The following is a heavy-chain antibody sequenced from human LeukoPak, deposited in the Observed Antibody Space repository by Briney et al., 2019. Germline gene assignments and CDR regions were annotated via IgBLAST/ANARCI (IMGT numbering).Heavy chain of an antibody. CDR2: ISSTGSYS. J-gene: IGHJ4*02. CDR3: ARDRDSSGWHFDY. CDR1: GFTFSDYF. Sequence: GGSLRLSCAASGFTFSDYFMSWIRQAPGKGPEWVSYISSTGSYSKYADSVTGRFTISRDNTKDSLYLQMHSLRAEDTAVYYCARDRDSSGWHFDYWSQGTLVTVSS. D-gene: IGHD6-19*01. V-gene: IGHV3-11*06.